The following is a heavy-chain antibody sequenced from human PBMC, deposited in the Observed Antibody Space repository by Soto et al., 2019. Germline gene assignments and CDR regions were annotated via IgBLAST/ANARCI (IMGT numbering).Heavy chain of an antibody. CDR2: ISAYNGNT. Sequence: QVQLVQSGAEVKKPGASVKVSCKASGYTFTNYGISWVRQAPGQGLEWMGWISAYNGNTKYAQKLQGRATMTTETSTSPAYMELRSLRCDDTAVYYCARGVGSGSYYNQYNWFDPWGQGTLVTVSS. J-gene: IGHJ5*02. V-gene: IGHV1-18*01. CDR1: GYTFTNYG. CDR3: ARGVGSGSYYNQYNWFDP. D-gene: IGHD3-10*01.